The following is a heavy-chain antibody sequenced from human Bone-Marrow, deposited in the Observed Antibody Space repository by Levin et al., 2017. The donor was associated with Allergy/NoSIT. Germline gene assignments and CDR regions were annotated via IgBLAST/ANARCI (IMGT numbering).Heavy chain of an antibody. CDR2: SYYSGST. CDR1: GGSVTSGSYY. CDR3: ARGDQWLTFFAS. D-gene: IGHD6-19*01. Sequence: RASETLSLTCTASGGSVTSGSYYWTWIRQPPGTGLEWIGYSYYSGSTNYNPSLNSRVTISVDTSKNQFSLKLTSVTAADTAVYYCARGDQWLTFFASWGQGTLVTVSS. V-gene: IGHV4-61*01. J-gene: IGHJ4*02.